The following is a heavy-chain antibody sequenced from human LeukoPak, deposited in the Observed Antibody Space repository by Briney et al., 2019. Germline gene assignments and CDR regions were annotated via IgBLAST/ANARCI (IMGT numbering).Heavy chain of an antibody. J-gene: IGHJ5*02. Sequence: PSETLSLTCTVSGYSISSGYYWGWIRQPPGKGLEWIGSIYHSGSTYYNPSLKSRVTISVDTSKNQFSLKLSSVTAADTAVYYRAPSSGSYLDPWGQGTLVTVSS. CDR1: GYSISSGYY. CDR3: APSSGSYLDP. D-gene: IGHD3-22*01. CDR2: IYHSGST. V-gene: IGHV4-38-2*02.